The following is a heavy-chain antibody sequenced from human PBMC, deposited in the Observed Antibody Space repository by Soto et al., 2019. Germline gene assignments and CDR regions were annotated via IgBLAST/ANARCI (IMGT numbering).Heavy chain of an antibody. D-gene: IGHD5-18*01. J-gene: IGHJ5*02. CDR2: LSGDGRST. V-gene: IGHV3-64D*06. CDR1: RFTLSNYW. CDR3: VKGNWAYSYNNWFDP. Sequence: PGGSLRLSCEASRFTLSNYWMHWVRQAPGKGLEYVSALSGDGRSTYYADSVKGRFTVFRDNSKNTLFLQMSSLRVEDTAVYYCVKGNWAYSYNNWFDPWGQGTLVTVSS.